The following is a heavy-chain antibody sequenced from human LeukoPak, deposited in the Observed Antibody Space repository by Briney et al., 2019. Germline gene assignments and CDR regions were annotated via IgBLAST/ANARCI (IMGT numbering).Heavy chain of an antibody. CDR2: IYHIGST. D-gene: IGHD2-15*01. V-gene: IGHV4-38-2*02. CDR3: AREFVVVVAATSYFDY. CDR1: GFSITSGYY. Sequence: RASETLSLTCTVSGFSITSGYYWGWLRQPPGKGLEWIGSIYHIGSTYYSPSLKSRVSISVDTSKNQFSLKLSSVTAADTAVYYCAREFVVVVAATSYFDYWGQGTLVTVSS. J-gene: IGHJ4*02.